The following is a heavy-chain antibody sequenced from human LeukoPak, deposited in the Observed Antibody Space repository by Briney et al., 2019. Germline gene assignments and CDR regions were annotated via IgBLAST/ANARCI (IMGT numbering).Heavy chain of an antibody. CDR3: ANDARIQTRRYSYNY. V-gene: IGHV3-23*01. D-gene: IGHD5-18*01. CDR2: ISGSGGST. J-gene: IGHJ4*02. CDR1: GFTFSNAW. Sequence: GGSLRLSCAASGFTFSNAWMSWVRQAPGKGLEWVSVISGSGGSTSYSDSVKGRFTISRDNSMNTLYLQMNSLRAEDTAPYYCANDARIQTRRYSYNYWGQGTLVTVSS.